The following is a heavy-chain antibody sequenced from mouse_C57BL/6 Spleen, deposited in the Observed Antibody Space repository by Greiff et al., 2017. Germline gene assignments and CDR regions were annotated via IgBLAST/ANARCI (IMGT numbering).Heavy chain of an antibody. CDR1: GYAFTNYL. CDR2: INPGSGGT. CDR3: ARSGGSSPAWFAY. Sequence: LVESGAELVRPGTSVKVSCKASGYAFTNYLIEWVKQRPGQGLEWIGVINPGSGGTNYNEKFKGKATLTADKSSSTAYMQLSSLTSEDSAVYFCARSGGSSPAWFAYWGQGTLVTVSA. D-gene: IGHD1-1*01. J-gene: IGHJ3*01. V-gene: IGHV1-54*01.